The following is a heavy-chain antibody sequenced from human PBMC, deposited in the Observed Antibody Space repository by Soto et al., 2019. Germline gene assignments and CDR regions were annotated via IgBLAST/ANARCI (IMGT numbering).Heavy chain of an antibody. V-gene: IGHV3-23*01. CDR1: GFTFINYA. CDR3: ARKVVGSTSRPDYWYFGL. Sequence: EVQLLESGGDSVQPGGSVRLSCAGSGFTFINYAMNSVRQAPGKGLEWVSTISGGGDATFFADSVGGRFTFSRDNSKNTVALQMNRLGVDDTAVYYCARKVVGSTSRPDYWYFGLWGRGTLVTVSS. CDR2: ISGGGDAT. D-gene: IGHD2-2*01. J-gene: IGHJ2*01.